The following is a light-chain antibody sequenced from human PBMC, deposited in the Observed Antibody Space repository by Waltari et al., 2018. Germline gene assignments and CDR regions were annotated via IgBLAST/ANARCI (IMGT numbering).Light chain of an antibody. CDR1: QSISRD. V-gene: IGKV3-15*01. J-gene: IGKJ1*01. CDR3: QQYNHWPRVT. CDR2: GAS. Sequence: EIVMTQSPATLSVSLGERAALSCRASQSISRDLAWYQHRPGQAPRLLISGASTRASGIPARFSGSGSGTDFTLNISSLQSEDFAVYYCQQYNHWPRVTFGQGTKVEI.